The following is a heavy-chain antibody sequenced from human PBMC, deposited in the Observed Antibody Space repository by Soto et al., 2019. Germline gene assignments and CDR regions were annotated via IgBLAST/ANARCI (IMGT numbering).Heavy chain of an antibody. J-gene: IGHJ6*02. CDR1: GFTFSSYA. CDR3: AKDGGTLGYCSSTSCFYNRRNYYGMDV. D-gene: IGHD2-2*01. V-gene: IGHV3-23*01. CDR2: ISGSGGST. Sequence: GGSLRLSCAASGFTFSSYAMSWVRQAPGKGLEWVSAISGSGGSTYYADSVKGRFTISRENSKNTLYLQMNSLRAEDTAVYYCAKDGGTLGYCSSTSCFYNRRNYYGMDVWGQGTTVTVSS.